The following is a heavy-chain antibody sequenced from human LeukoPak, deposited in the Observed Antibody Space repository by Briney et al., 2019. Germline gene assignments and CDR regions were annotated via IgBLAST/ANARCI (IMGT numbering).Heavy chain of an antibody. CDR3: ARLTGYSSGHYYYYYGMDV. CDR1: GFSLSTSGMR. CDR2: LDRDDDK. V-gene: IGHV2-70*04. J-gene: IGHJ6*02. D-gene: IGHD6-19*01. Sequence: SGPALVKPTQTLTLTCTFSGFSLSTSGMRVSWIRRPPGKALEWLARLDRDDDKYYSTSLKTRPTISKDTSKNQVVLTMTNMDPVDTATYYCARLTGYSSGHYYYYYGMDVWGQGTTVTVSS.